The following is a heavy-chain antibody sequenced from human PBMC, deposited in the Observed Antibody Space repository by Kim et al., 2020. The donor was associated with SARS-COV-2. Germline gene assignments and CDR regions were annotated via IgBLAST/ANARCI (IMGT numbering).Heavy chain of an antibody. CDR1: GFTFDDYA. Sequence: GGSLRLSCAASGFTFDDYAMHWVRQAPGKGLEWVSLISGDGGSTYYADSVKGRFTISRDNSKNSRYLQMNSLRTEDTALYYCAKDIGDFWSGYYTWYYYYGMGVWGLGSTVAVTS. CDR2: ISGDGGST. CDR3: AKDIGDFWSGYYTWYYYYGMGV. V-gene: IGHV3-43*02. J-gene: IGHJ6*02. D-gene: IGHD3-3*01.